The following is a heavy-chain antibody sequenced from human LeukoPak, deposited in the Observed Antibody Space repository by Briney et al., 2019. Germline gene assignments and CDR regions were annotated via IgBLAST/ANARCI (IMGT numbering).Heavy chain of an antibody. CDR3: ARGQKEYSSSSATQRFDP. J-gene: IGHJ5*02. Sequence: SVKVSCKASGGTFSSYAISWVRQAPGQGLEWXXXXIPIFGIANYAQKFQGRVTITADKSTSTAYMELSSLRSEDTAVYYCARGQKEYSSSSATQRFDPWGQGTLVTVSS. CDR1: GGTFSSYA. D-gene: IGHD6-6*01. V-gene: IGHV1-69*17. CDR2: XIPIFGIA.